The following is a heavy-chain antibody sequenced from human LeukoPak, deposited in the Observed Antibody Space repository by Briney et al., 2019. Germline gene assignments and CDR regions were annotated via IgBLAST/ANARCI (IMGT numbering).Heavy chain of an antibody. V-gene: IGHV3-64D*09. CDR3: AYQQSGNLN. CDR1: GFTFSTFI. D-gene: IGHD6-13*01. Sequence: GGSLRLSCSASGFTFSTFIVHWVRQAPGKGLEYVSGIGPNGRSTYYADSLKGRFTISRDNSKNTLYLQMSSLRTEDTALYYCAYQQSGNLNWGQGTLVTVSS. J-gene: IGHJ4*02. CDR2: IGPNGRST.